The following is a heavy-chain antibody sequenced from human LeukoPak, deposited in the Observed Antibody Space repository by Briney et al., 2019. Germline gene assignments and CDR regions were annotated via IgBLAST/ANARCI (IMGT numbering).Heavy chain of an antibody. CDR2: IYYSGST. D-gene: IGHD5-24*01. J-gene: IGHJ4*02. CDR3: ARSRWLQLPFDY. V-gene: IGHV4-39*01. CDR1: GGSISSSSYY. Sequence: PSETLSLTCTVSGGSISSSSYYWGWIRQPPGKGLEWIGSIYYSGSTYYNPSLKSRVTISVDTSKNQFSLELSSVTAADTAVYYCARSRWLQLPFDYWGQGTLVTVSS.